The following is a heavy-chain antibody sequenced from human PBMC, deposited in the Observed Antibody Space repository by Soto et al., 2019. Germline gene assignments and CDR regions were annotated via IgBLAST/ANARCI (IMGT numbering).Heavy chain of an antibody. CDR1: GGSISSGGYY. J-gene: IGHJ6*03. Sequence: SKTLSLTCTVSGGSISSGGYYWSWIRQHPGKGLEWIGYIYYSGSTYYNPSLKSRVTISVDTSKNQFSLKLSSVTAADTAVYYCARARDVTGDYYYYYMDVWGKGTTVTVSS. CDR2: IYYSGST. D-gene: IGHD3-16*01. CDR3: ARARDVTGDYYYYYMDV. V-gene: IGHV4-31*03.